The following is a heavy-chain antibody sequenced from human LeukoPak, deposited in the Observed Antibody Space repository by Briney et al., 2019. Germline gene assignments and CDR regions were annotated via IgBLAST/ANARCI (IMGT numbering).Heavy chain of an antibody. CDR1: GYTFTGYY. V-gene: IGHV1-2*02. CDR2: INPNSGGT. CDR3: ARGYCGGDCYYYYYGMDV. Sequence: ASVKVSCKASGYTFTGYYMHWVRQAPGQGLEWMGWINPNSGGTNYAQKFQGRVTMTRDTSISTAYIELSRLKSDDTAVYYCARGYCGGDCYYYYYGMDVWGQGTTVTVSS. J-gene: IGHJ6*02. D-gene: IGHD2-21*02.